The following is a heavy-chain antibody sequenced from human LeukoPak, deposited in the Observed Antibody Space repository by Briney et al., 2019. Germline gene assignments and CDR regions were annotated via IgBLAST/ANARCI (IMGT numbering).Heavy chain of an antibody. D-gene: IGHD3-9*01. CDR3: ARATPYFTVDY. J-gene: IGHJ4*02. Sequence: PSQTLSLTCTVSGYSISSGYYWGWIRQPPGKGLEWIGSIYHSGSTNYNPSLKSRVTISVDTSKNQFSLKLSSVTAADTAVYYCARATPYFTVDYWGQGTLVTVSS. CDR1: GYSISSGYY. CDR2: IYHSGST. V-gene: IGHV4-38-2*02.